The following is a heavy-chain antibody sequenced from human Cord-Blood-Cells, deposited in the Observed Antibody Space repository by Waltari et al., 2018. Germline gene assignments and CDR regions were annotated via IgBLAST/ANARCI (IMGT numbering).Heavy chain of an antibody. CDR2: MNPNSGNT. D-gene: IGHD2-15*01. V-gene: IGHV1-8*03. CDR1: GYTFTSYD. Sequence: LVQSAAEVKTPGASVTLSCTAPGYTFTSYDINWVRQAPGQGLEWMGWMNPNSGNTGYAQKFQGRVTITRNTSISTAYMELSSLRSEDTAVYYCASFRDKVDYWGQGTLVTVSS. J-gene: IGHJ4*02. CDR3: ASFRDKVDY.